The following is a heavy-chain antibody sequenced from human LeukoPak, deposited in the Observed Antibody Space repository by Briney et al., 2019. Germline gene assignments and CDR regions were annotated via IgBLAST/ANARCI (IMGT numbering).Heavy chain of an antibody. CDR2: ISANGGST. CDR3: VKDLYKGDSASWYFFHY. D-gene: IGHD6-13*01. V-gene: IGHV3-64D*06. Sequence: GGSLRLSCSASGFIISDYAMHWVRQAPGKELEYVSGISANGGSTYYADSVKGRFTISRDTSKNTLYLQMSSLRAEDTAIYYCVKDLYKGDSASWYFFHYWGQGTLVTVSS. CDR1: GFIISDYA. J-gene: IGHJ4*02.